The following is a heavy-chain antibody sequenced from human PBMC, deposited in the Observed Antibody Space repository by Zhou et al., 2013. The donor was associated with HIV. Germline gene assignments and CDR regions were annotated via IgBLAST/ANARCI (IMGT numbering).Heavy chain of an antibody. CDR2: ISVYSGNT. V-gene: IGHV1-18*01. CDR1: GYPFGTYG. D-gene: IGHD3-3*01. CDR3: ARGLSYGTIFGVVSQYYYYYMDV. J-gene: IGHJ6*03. Sequence: QGQLVQSGGEVKKPGASLRVSCEGSGYPFGTYGLNWVRQAPGQGLQWMGWISVYSGNTDYAQKFQGRVTLTTDTSTNTAYMELRSLRSEDTAVYYCARGLSYGTIFGVVSQYYYYYMDVWGKGTTVTVSS.